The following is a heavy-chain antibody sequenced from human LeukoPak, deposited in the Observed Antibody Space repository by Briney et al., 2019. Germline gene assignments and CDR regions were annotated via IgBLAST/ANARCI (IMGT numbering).Heavy chain of an antibody. CDR3: AREKVAITTRYFDY. V-gene: IGHV4-61*02. CDR1: GGSISSGSYY. D-gene: IGHD3-22*01. Sequence: SETLSLTCTVSGGSISSGSYYWSWIRQPAGKGLEWIGRIYTSGSTNYNPSLKSRVTISVDTSKNQFSLKLSSVTAADTAVYYCAREKVAITTRYFDYWGQGTLVTVSS. CDR2: IYTSGST. J-gene: IGHJ4*02.